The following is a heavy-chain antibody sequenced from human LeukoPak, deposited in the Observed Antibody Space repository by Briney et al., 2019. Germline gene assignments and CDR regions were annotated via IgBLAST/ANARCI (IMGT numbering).Heavy chain of an antibody. V-gene: IGHV2-70*17. CDR2: IDWGDDK. Sequence: SGPTLVNPTQTLTLTCTFSGFSLSSIGMCVSCIRQPPGKALEWLARIDWGDDKFYNTSLKTRLNLSQDNSKNQVVLTMTNMDPVDTATYYCARIRGDSSSLYNFDYWGQGTLVTVSS. D-gene: IGHD6-13*01. CDR3: ARIRGDSSSLYNFDY. CDR1: GFSLSSIGMC. J-gene: IGHJ4*02.